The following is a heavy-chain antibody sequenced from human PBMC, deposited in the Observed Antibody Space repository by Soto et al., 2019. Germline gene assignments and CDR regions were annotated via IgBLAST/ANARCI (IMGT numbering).Heavy chain of an antibody. D-gene: IGHD2-15*01. Sequence: SQTLSLTCAISGDSVSSFSSAWNWIRQSPSRGLEWLGRTYYRSRWYNDYAISVKGRITIHPDTSKNHFSLQLNSVTPEDTAVYYCAREEGVGYDTRVLYPTFGYWGQGTLVTVSS. V-gene: IGHV6-1*01. CDR2: TYYRSRWYN. CDR3: AREEGVGYDTRVLYPTFGY. J-gene: IGHJ4*02. CDR1: GDSVSSFSSA.